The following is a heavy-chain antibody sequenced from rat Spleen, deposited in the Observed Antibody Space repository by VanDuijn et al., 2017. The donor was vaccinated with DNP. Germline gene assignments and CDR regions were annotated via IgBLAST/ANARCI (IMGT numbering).Heavy chain of an antibody. CDR1: GFTFSNYD. CDR3: TTARIFDY. CDR2: ISYDGSST. V-gene: IGHV5-20*01. J-gene: IGHJ2*01. Sequence: EVQLVESGGGLVQPGRSMKLSCAASGFTFSNYDMAWVRQAPTKGLEWVASISYDGSSTYYREFVKGRFTISRDNAESSLYLHMDSLKSEDTATYYCTTARIFDYWGQGVMVTVSS. D-gene: IGHD1-4*01.